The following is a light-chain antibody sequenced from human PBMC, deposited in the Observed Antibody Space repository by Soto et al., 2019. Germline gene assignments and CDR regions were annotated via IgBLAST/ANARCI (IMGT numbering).Light chain of an antibody. CDR3: QQYNSYSPT. Sequence: DIQMTQSPSTLSASVGDRVTITCRASQSISSWLAWYQQKPGKAPKLLIYDASSLESGVPSRSSGSGSGTEFTLTISSLQPDDFAIYYCQQYNSYSPTFGQGTKV. V-gene: IGKV1-5*01. J-gene: IGKJ1*01. CDR1: QSISSW. CDR2: DAS.